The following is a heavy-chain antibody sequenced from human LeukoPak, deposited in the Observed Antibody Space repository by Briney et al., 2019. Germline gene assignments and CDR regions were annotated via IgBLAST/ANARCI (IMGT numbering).Heavy chain of an antibody. J-gene: IGHJ3*02. D-gene: IGHD3-22*01. Sequence: SETLSLTCAVYGGSFSGYYWSWIRQPPGKGLEWIGEINHSGSTNYNPSLKSRVTISVDTSKNQFSLKLSSVTAADTAVYYCAREGDYNDSSGYSTTDAVDIWGQGTMVTVSS. V-gene: IGHV4-34*01. CDR1: GGSFSGYY. CDR3: AREGDYNDSSGYSTTDAVDI. CDR2: INHSGST.